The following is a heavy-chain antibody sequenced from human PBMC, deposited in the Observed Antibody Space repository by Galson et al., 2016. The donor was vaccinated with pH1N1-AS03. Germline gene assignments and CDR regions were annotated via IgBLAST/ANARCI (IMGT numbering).Heavy chain of an antibody. V-gene: IGHV3-30*03. D-gene: IGHD2-21*01. Sequence: SLRLSCAASGFTFSNYGMYWFRQAPGKGLEWVATISYDGSKKNYGDAVKGRVAISRDNSKNTFFLQMNSLRPEDTAVYYCTSRIVVVSGAHFDYWGQGTQVTVSS. CDR1: GFTFSNYG. CDR2: ISYDGSKK. J-gene: IGHJ4*02. CDR3: TSRIVVVSGAHFDY.